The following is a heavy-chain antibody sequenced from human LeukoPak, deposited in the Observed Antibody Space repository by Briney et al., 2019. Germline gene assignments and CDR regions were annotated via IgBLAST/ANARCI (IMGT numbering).Heavy chain of an antibody. Sequence: GGSLRLSCAASGFTVSSNYMSWVRQAPGKGLEGVANIKQDGSEKYYVDSVKGRFTISRDNAKNSLYLQMNSLRAEDTAVYYCAREYSSSWYIKKYFDYWGQGTLVTVSS. CDR3: AREYSSSWYIKKYFDY. J-gene: IGHJ4*02. CDR1: GFTVSSNY. D-gene: IGHD6-13*01. CDR2: IKQDGSEK. V-gene: IGHV3-7*01.